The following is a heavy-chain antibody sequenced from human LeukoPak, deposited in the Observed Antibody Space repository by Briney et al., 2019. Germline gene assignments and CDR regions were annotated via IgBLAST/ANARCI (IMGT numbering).Heavy chain of an antibody. Sequence: PGGSLRLSCAASGFTFSNYGMSWVRQAPGKGLEWVSYISSSGSTIYYADSVKGRFTISRDNAKNSLYLQMNSLRAEDTAVYYCACGDYYDSSGCFNWGQGTLVTVSS. J-gene: IGHJ4*02. D-gene: IGHD3-22*01. CDR2: ISSSGSTI. CDR3: ACGDYYDSSGCFN. V-gene: IGHV3-48*04. CDR1: GFTFSNYG.